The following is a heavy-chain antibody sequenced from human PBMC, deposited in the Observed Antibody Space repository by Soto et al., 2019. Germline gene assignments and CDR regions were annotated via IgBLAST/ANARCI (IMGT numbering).Heavy chain of an antibody. D-gene: IGHD2-21*02. V-gene: IGHV4-31*03. CDR2: IYYSGST. J-gene: IGHJ6*02. CDR3: ALRDRVAERAPADRLKENYGMDV. CDR1: GGSISSGGYY. Sequence: SETLSLTCTVSGGSISSGGYYWSWIRQHPGKGLEWIGYIYYSGSTYYNPSLKSRVTISVDTSKNQFSLKLSSVTAADTAVYYCALRDRVAERAPADRLKENYGMDVWGQGTTVTVSS.